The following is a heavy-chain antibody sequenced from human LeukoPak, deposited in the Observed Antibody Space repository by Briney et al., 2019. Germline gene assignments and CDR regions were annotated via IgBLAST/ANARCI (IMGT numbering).Heavy chain of an antibody. J-gene: IGHJ4*02. Sequence: PGGSLRLSCAASGFTFSNAWMSWVRQAPGKGLEWVATIKQDGSEKYYVDSVKGRFIISRDNAKNSLYLQMNALRAEDTAVYYCARGGIHDQLLCYYWGQGTLVTVSS. D-gene: IGHD2-2*01. CDR1: GFTFSNAW. CDR3: ARGGIHDQLLCYY. V-gene: IGHV3-7*01. CDR2: IKQDGSEK.